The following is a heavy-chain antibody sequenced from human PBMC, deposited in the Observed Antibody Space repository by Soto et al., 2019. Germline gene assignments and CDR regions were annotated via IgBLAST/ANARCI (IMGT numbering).Heavy chain of an antibody. CDR1: GFTFSSYW. CDR3: ARDPALGLFDY. Sequence: PGGSLRLSCAASGFTFSSYWMHWVRQAPGKGLVWVSRINSDANSTNYADSVKGRFTVSRDNAKNTLYLQMNSLRAEDTAVYYCARDPALGLFDYWGQGTLVTVSS. D-gene: IGHD7-27*01. J-gene: IGHJ4*02. V-gene: IGHV3-74*01. CDR2: INSDANST.